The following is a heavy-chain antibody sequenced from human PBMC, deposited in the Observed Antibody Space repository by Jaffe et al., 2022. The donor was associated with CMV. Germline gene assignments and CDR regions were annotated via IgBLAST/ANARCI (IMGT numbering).Heavy chain of an antibody. Sequence: QVQLVQSGTEVQKPGSSVKVSCKLSGGTLSSYSISWVRQAPGQGLEWLGGIMPEFGTAHYAQKSQGRVTITADISTSTVYMALSRLRSEDTAIYYCANVRAYCAGDCNRVSFDFWGQGTLVTVSS. D-gene: IGHD2-21*02. V-gene: IGHV1-69*06. CDR1: GGTLSSYS. J-gene: IGHJ4*02. CDR2: IMPEFGTA. CDR3: ANVRAYCAGDCNRVSFDF.